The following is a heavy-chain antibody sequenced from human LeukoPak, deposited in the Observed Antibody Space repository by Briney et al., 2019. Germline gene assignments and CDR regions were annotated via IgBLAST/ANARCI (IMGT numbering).Heavy chain of an antibody. D-gene: IGHD3-22*01. CDR2: ISYDGSNK. Sequence: PGRSLRLSCEASGFTFNSYGMHWVLQAPGKGLEWVAVISYDGSNKYYADSVKGRFTISRDNSKNTLYLQMNSLRAEDTAVYYCAKQAGIDYYDSSGYYNYYGMDVWGQGTTVTVSS. CDR3: AKQAGIDYYDSSGYYNYYGMDV. J-gene: IGHJ6*02. V-gene: IGHV3-30*18. CDR1: GFTFNSYG.